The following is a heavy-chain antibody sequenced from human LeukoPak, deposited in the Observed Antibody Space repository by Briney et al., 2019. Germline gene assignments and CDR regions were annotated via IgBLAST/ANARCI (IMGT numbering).Heavy chain of an antibody. CDR3: ARDTLDAFDI. Sequence: GGSLRLSCAASGFTFSSYEMNWVRQAPGKGLEWVSYIGGSGSAIYYADSVKGRFTISRDNAKHSLHLQMNNLRAEDTAVYYCARDTLDAFDIWGQGTMVTVSS. CDR1: GFTFSSYE. V-gene: IGHV3-48*03. J-gene: IGHJ3*02. CDR2: IGGSGSAI.